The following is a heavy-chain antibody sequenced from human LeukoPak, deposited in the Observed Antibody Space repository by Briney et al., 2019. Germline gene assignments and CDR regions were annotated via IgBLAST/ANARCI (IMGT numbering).Heavy chain of an antibody. CDR2: INWDNDGI. V-gene: IGHV3-9*01. J-gene: IGHJ3*02. D-gene: IGHD3-16*02. CDR1: GFTFADHA. Sequence: GGSLRLSCVASGFTFADHAMHWVRRAPGQGLEWVTGINWDNDGIVYAASVRGRFTISRDNSKNTLFLQMNSLRAEDTALYYCAKDYRMIAFGGVIGIDAFDIWGQGTMVTVSS. CDR3: AKDYRMIAFGGVIGIDAFDI.